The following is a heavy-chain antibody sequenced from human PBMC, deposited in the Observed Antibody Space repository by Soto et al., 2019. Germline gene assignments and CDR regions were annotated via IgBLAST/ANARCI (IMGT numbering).Heavy chain of an antibody. D-gene: IGHD1-1*01. Sequence: SVKVSCKASGGTFSSYAISWVRQTPGQGLEWMGGIIPIFGTANYAQKFQGRVTITADKSTSTAYMELSSLRSEDTAVYYCARNWNDSLALKYWGQGTLVTVSS. J-gene: IGHJ4*02. V-gene: IGHV1-69*06. CDR1: GGTFSSYA. CDR3: ARNWNDSLALKY. CDR2: IIPIFGTA.